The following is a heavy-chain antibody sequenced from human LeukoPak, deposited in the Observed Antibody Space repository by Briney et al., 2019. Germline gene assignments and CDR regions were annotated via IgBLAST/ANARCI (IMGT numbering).Heavy chain of an antibody. CDR1: GYTFTSYY. J-gene: IGHJ4*02. CDR3: ARDRAGDDSSGYYSSYYFDY. CDR2: INPSGGST. Sequence: ASVKVSCKASGYTFTSYYMHWVRQAPGQGLEWMGIINPSGGSTSYAQKFQGRVTMTRDTSTSTVYMELSSLRSEDTAVYYCARDRAGDDSSGYYSSYYFDYWGQGTLVTGSS. D-gene: IGHD3-22*01. V-gene: IGHV1-46*01.